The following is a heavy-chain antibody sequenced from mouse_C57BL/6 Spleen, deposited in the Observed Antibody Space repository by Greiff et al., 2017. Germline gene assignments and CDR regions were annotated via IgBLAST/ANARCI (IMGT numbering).Heavy chain of an antibody. D-gene: IGHD2-10*02. Sequence: QVQLQQSGAELVRPGTSVKVSCKASGYAFTNYLIEWVKQRPGQGLEWIGVINPGSGGTNYNGKFKGKATLTADKSSSTAYMQLSSLTSEDSAVYFCARGPRGYFDYWGQGTTLTVSS. J-gene: IGHJ2*01. CDR2: INPGSGGT. V-gene: IGHV1-54*01. CDR3: ARGPRGYFDY. CDR1: GYAFTNYL.